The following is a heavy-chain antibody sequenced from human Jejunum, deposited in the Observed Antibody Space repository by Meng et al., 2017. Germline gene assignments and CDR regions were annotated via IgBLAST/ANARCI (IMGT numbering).Heavy chain of an antibody. CDR1: GFTFSSYW. Sequence: GGSLRLSCAVSGFTFSSYWMHWVRHAPGKGLVWVAHIKSDGSSTNYADSVKGRFTISRDNARNTLYLQMNSLTAEDTAVYYCASQTSTGYWGQGTLVTVSS. D-gene: IGHD2-2*01. CDR3: ASQTSTGY. J-gene: IGHJ4*02. V-gene: IGHV3-74*01. CDR2: IKSDGSST.